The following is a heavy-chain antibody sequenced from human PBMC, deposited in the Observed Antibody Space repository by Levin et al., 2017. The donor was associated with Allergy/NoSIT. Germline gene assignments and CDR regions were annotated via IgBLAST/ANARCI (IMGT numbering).Heavy chain of an antibody. Sequence: ETLSLTCAASGFTFSSYSMNWVRQAPGKGLEWVSSISSSSSYIYYADSVKGRFTISRDNAKNSLYLQMNSLRAEDTAVYYCARDRRGYCSSTSCYADAFDIWGQGTMVTVSS. V-gene: IGHV3-21*01. CDR1: GFTFSSYS. D-gene: IGHD2-2*01. J-gene: IGHJ3*02. CDR3: ARDRRGYCSSTSCYADAFDI. CDR2: ISSSSSYI.